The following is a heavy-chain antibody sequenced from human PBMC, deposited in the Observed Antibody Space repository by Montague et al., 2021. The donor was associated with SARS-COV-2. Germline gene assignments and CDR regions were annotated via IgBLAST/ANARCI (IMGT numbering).Heavy chain of an antibody. CDR3: AKAHYYDSSGYYF. Sequence: SLRLSCAASGFTFSYYAMSWVRQAPGKGLEWVSPISGSGGTTYYADSVKGRFTISRDNSKNTLYLRMNSLRAEDTAVYYCAKAHYYDSSGYYFWGQGTLVTVSS. D-gene: IGHD3-22*01. CDR1: GFTFSYYA. J-gene: IGHJ4*02. V-gene: IGHV3-23*01. CDR2: ISGSGGTT.